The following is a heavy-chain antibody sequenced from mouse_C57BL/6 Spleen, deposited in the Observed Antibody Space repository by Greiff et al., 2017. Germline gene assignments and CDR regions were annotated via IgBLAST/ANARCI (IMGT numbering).Heavy chain of an antibody. J-gene: IGHJ3*01. CDR1: GFSLTSYG. CDR3: ARSFYSNYWFAY. Sequence: VTLPESGPGLVQPSQSLSIPCTVSGFSLTSYGVHWVRLSPGKGLEGLGVIWSGGSTDYNAAFISRMRIRKDNSKSQVFLKMNSLQAYDTAIYYCARSFYSNYWFAYWGQGTLVTVSA. CDR2: IWSGGST. D-gene: IGHD2-5*01. V-gene: IGHV2-2*01.